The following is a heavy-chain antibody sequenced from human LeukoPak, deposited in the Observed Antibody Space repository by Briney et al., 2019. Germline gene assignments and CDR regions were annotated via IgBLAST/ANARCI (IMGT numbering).Heavy chain of an antibody. CDR1: GFIFSTYA. Sequence: PGGSLRLSCATSGFIFSTYALSWVRQAPGKGLEWASISGSGGSTYHADSVKGRFTISRDSSKNTLYLQMDSLRAEDTALYYCAKDPNWESGYWGQGLLVTVSS. CDR3: AKDPNWESGY. J-gene: IGHJ4*02. V-gene: IGHV3-23*01. CDR2: ISGSGGST. D-gene: IGHD1-1*01.